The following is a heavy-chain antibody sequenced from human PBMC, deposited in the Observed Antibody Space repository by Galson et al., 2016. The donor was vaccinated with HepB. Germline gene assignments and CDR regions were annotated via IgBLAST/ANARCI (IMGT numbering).Heavy chain of an antibody. V-gene: IGHV3-21*01. Sequence: SLRLSCAASGFTFSRYSMNWVRQAPGKGLEWVSSISSSSRYIDYAGSVKGRFTISRDNANYSLYLQMNSLRAGDTAVYYCARMTDILTGYALNYWGQGTLVTVSS. CDR3: ARMTDILTGYALNY. J-gene: IGHJ4*02. CDR1: GFTFSRYS. D-gene: IGHD3-9*01. CDR2: ISSSSRYI.